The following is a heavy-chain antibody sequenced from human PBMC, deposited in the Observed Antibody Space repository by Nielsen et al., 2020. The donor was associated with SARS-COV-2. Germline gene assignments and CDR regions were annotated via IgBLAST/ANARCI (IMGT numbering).Heavy chain of an antibody. V-gene: IGHV4-31*02. CDR1: GGSISSGGYY. CDR3: ARESSGYDHYNYGMDV. J-gene: IGHJ6*02. D-gene: IGHD5-12*01. Sequence: SCTVSGGSISSGGYYWSWIRHHPGKGLEWIGYIYFSGRTCHNPSLKSRVTISVDTSKNQFSLSLRSVTAADTAVYYCARESSGYDHYNYGMDVWGQGTTVTVSS. CDR2: IYFSGRT.